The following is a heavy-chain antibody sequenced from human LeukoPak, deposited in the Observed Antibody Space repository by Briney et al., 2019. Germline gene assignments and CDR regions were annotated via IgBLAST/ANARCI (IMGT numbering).Heavy chain of an antibody. Sequence: RGSLRLSCAASGFTFSTHSMNWVRQAPGKGLEWVSYISSGSSTTYYADSVKGRFTISRDNAENSLYLQMNSLRAEDTAVFYCARGAVAGIYHFDLWGQGTLVTVSS. CDR2: ISSGSSTT. CDR1: GFTFSTHS. V-gene: IGHV3-48*01. D-gene: IGHD6-19*01. CDR3: ARGAVAGIYHFDL. J-gene: IGHJ4*02.